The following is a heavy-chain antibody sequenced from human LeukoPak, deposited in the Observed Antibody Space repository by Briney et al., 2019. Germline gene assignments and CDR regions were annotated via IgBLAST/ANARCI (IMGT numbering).Heavy chain of an antibody. V-gene: IGHV4-39*01. Sequence: PSETLSLTCTVSGASISSSNSYWGWIRQPPGKGLEWIGSIYYTGNTYYNASLKSRVTISIDTSKNQFSLKLSSVTAADTAVYYCARLITMVRGVIIYYYYYMDVWGKGTTVTISS. CDR3: ARLITMVRGVIIYYYYYMDV. CDR2: IYYTGNT. CDR1: GASISSSNSY. D-gene: IGHD3-10*01. J-gene: IGHJ6*03.